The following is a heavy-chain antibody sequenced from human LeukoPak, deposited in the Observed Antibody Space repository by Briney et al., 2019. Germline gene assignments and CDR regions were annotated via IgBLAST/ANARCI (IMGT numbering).Heavy chain of an antibody. V-gene: IGHV3-7*01. CDR2: IKPDGSEK. CDR1: GFTFRSYW. J-gene: IGHJ4*02. D-gene: IGHD6-19*01. Sequence: GSLRLSCAASGFTFRSYWMSWVRQAPGKGLEWVAYIKPDGSEKYYVDSVKGRFTISRDNAKNSLYLQMNSLRADDTAVYYCTRDRVAGFWGQGTLVAVSS. CDR3: TRDRVAGF.